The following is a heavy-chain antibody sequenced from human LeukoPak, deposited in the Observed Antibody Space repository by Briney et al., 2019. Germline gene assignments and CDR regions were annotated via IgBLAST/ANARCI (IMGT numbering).Heavy chain of an antibody. Sequence: SETLSLTCTVSGGSISSHYWSWIPQPPGKGLEWIGYIYYSGSTNYNPPLKSRVTISVDTSKNQFSLKLSSVTAADTAVYYCAREGYYYVSSGYWRDYYFDYWGQGTLVTVSS. CDR1: GGSISSHY. J-gene: IGHJ4*02. D-gene: IGHD3-22*01. V-gene: IGHV4-59*11. CDR2: IYYSGST. CDR3: AREGYYYVSSGYWRDYYFDY.